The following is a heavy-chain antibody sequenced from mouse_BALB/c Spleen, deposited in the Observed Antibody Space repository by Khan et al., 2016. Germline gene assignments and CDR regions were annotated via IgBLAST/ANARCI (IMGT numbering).Heavy chain of an antibody. CDR2: IDPANGNT. J-gene: IGHJ3*01. V-gene: IGHV14-3*02. CDR1: GFNIKDTY. Sequence: VQLQQPGAELVKPGASVKLSCTASGFNIKDTYMHWVKQRPEQGLEWIGRIDPANGNTKYDPKFQGKATITADTSSNTAYLQLSSLTSEDTAVYYCASTADDYDVGFAYWGQGTLVTVSA. D-gene: IGHD2-4*01. CDR3: ASTADDYDVGFAY.